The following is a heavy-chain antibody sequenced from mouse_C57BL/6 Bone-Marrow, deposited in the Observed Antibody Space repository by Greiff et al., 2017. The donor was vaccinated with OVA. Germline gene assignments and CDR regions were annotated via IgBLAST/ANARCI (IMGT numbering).Heavy chain of an antibody. J-gene: IGHJ3*01. CDR1: GFTFSSYG. V-gene: IGHV5-6*01. CDR3: ARGCTTVVATPFAY. D-gene: IGHD1-1*01. CDR2: ISSGGSYT. Sequence: EVQLVESGGDLVKPGGSLKLSCAASGFTFSSYGMSWVRQTPDKRLEWVATISSGGSYTYYPDGVKGRFTISRDNAKNTLYLQMSSLKSEDTAMYYCARGCTTVVATPFAYWGQGTLVTVSA.